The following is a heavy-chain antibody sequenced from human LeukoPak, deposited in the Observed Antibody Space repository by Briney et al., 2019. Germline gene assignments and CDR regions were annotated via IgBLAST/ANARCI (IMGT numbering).Heavy chain of an antibody. CDR3: AKEYCGGDCASYYYYYMDV. V-gene: IGHV3-30*02. CDR1: GFTFSSYG. D-gene: IGHD2-21*02. CDR2: IRYDGSNK. Sequence: GGSLRLSCAASGFTFSSYGMHWVRQAPGKGLEWVAFIRYDGSNKYYADSVKGRFTISRDNSKNTLYLQMNSLRAEDTAVYYCAKEYCGGDCASYYYYYMDVWGKGTTVTISS. J-gene: IGHJ6*03.